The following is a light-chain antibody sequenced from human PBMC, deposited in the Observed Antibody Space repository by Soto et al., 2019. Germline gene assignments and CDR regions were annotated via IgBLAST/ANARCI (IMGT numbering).Light chain of an antibody. J-gene: IGKJ4*01. Sequence: DVQLTQSPSSLSAAVGDRVTITCRASQSIRTYLNWYQQRPGKAPKLLIYAASTLHSGVPSRFSGSGSGTAFTLTISSLQPEAFATYYSQQSFRTSTVTFGGGTRVEI. CDR1: QSIRTY. CDR3: QQSFRTSTVT. V-gene: IGKV1-39*01. CDR2: AAS.